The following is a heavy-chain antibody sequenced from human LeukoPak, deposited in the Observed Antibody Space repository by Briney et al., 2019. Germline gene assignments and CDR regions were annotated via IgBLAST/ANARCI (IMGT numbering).Heavy chain of an antibody. CDR1: GGSFSGYY. D-gene: IGHD1-26*01. V-gene: IGHV4-34*01. CDR2: INHSGST. J-gene: IGHJ5*02. Sequence: PSETLSLTCAVYGGSFSGYYWNWIRQPPGKGLEWIGEINHSGSTNYNPSLRSRVTMSVDTSKNQFSLKLSSVTAAETAVYYCARFSVVGAPPTWGQGTLVTVSS. CDR3: ARFSVVGAPPT.